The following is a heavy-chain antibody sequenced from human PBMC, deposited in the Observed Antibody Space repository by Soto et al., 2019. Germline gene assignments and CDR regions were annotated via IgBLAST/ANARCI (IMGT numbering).Heavy chain of an antibody. V-gene: IGHV1-69*04. CDR2: IIPILGIA. CDR1: RVTNSSKT. J-gene: IGHJ6*03. CDR3: ARELTPGIFGVVSPYYYMDV. Sequence: SKAPRVTNSSKTISSPQHSTEQGLEWMGRIIPILGIANYAQKFQGRVTITADKSTSTAYMELSSLRSEDTAVYYCARELTPGIFGVVSPYYYMDVWGKGTTVTVSS. D-gene: IGHD3-3*01.